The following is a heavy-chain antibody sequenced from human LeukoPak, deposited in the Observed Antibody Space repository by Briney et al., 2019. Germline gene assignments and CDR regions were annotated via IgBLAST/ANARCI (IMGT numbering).Heavy chain of an antibody. V-gene: IGHV4-59*01. CDR1: VGSISSYY. Sequence: SETLSLTCTVSVGSISSYYWSWIRQPPGKGLEGIGYIYYRGSSNYNPSLKSGVTISVDTSKNQFSLKLSSVTAADTAVYYCAREPQYCTNGVCYSVGPWGQGTLVTVSS. CDR2: IYYRGSS. D-gene: IGHD2-8*01. J-gene: IGHJ5*02. CDR3: AREPQYCTNGVCYSVGP.